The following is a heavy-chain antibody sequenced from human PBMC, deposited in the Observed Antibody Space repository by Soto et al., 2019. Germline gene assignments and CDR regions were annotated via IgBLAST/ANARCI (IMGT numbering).Heavy chain of an antibody. V-gene: IGHV4-30-4*01. Sequence: PSETLSLTCTVSGGSISSGDYYWSWIRQPPGKNLEWIGYIYYSGSTYYNPSLKSRLTISIDTSNNHFSLKLSSVTAADTAVYYCARTIAARPGYCAMDVWGQGTTVTVSS. CDR3: ARTIAARPGYCAMDV. CDR2: IYYSGST. CDR1: GGSISSGDYY. D-gene: IGHD6-6*01. J-gene: IGHJ6*02.